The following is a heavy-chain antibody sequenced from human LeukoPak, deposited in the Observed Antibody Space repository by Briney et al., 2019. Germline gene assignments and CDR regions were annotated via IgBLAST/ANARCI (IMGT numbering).Heavy chain of an antibody. V-gene: IGHV4-59*01. D-gene: IGHD5-18*01. CDR1: VGSISSYY. J-gene: IGHJ6*02. CDR3: AREGYSIEHYYYYGMDV. CDR2: IYYSGST. Sequence: SETLSLTCTVSVGSISSYYWSWIRQPPGKGLEWIGYIYYSGSTNYNPSLKSRVTISVDTSKNQFSLKLSSVTAADTAVYYCAREGYSIEHYYYYGMDVWGRGTTAAVSS.